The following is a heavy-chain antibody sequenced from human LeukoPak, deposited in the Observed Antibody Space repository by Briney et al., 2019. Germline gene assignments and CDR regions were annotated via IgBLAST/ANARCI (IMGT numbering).Heavy chain of an antibody. V-gene: IGHV3-30-3*01. CDR1: GFTFSSYA. CDR3: ARDSSGYLTHDAFDI. CDR2: ISYDGSNK. J-gene: IGHJ3*02. Sequence: GGSLRLSCAASGFTFSSYAMHWVRQAPGKGLEWVAVISYDGSNKYYADSVKGRFTISRDNSKNTLYLQMNSLRAEDTAVYYCARDSSGYLTHDAFDIWGQGTMVTVSS. D-gene: IGHD3-22*01.